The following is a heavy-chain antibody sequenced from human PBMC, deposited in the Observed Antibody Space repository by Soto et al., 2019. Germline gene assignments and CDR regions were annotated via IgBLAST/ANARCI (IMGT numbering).Heavy chain of an antibody. D-gene: IGHD2-15*01. J-gene: IGHJ6*01. V-gene: IGHV5-10-1*01. Sequence: PGESLKISCKGSGYSFTSYWISWVRQMPGKGLEWMGRIDPSDSYTNYSPSFQGHVTISADKSISTAYLQWSRLKASDTAMYYCARQAPVVTGYYYYGMDVWGQGTTVTVSS. CDR3: ARQAPVVTGYYYYGMDV. CDR1: GYSFTSYW. CDR2: IDPSDSYT.